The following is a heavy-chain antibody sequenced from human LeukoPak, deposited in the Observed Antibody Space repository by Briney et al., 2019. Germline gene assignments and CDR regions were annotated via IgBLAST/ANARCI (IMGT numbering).Heavy chain of an antibody. Sequence: SETLSLTCTVSGGSIGTTNYYWGWLRQPSGKGLEWIGSIYYSETTYDNPSLESRVTISIETSKNQFSLKLSSVTAADTAVYYCARQRADYFYYYVGVWGKGTTVTVS. CDR2: IYYSETT. CDR1: GGSIGTTNYY. V-gene: IGHV4-39*01. J-gene: IGHJ6*03. CDR3: ARQRADYFYYYVGV. D-gene: IGHD3-9*01.